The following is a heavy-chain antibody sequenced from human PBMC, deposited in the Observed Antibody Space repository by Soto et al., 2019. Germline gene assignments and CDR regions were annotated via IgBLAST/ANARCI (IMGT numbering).Heavy chain of an antibody. D-gene: IGHD1-26*01. V-gene: IGHV4-4*07. CDR1: GDSMTKYY. Sequence: SETLSLTCTVSGDSMTKYYWSWIRQSAGKGLEWIGRIYTSGSTNYNPSLKSRVTMSIDTSNKHFSLSLKSVTAADTAVYYCARTVGAAYYFDFWGQGDLVT. J-gene: IGHJ4*02. CDR2: IYTSGST. CDR3: ARTVGAAYYFDF.